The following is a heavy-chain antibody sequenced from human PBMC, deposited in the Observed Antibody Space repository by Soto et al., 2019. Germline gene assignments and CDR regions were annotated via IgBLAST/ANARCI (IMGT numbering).Heavy chain of an antibody. CDR1: GDSVSSVGFH. CDR2: IYNGGST. J-gene: IGHJ5*02. Sequence: SETLSLTCTVSGDSVSSVGFHWALLLRPPGKGLEWIGYIYNGGSTYYRPSLESRMHMSLDATRNNYSLRLTSVTAADTAVYFCARAPVGPWGQGTLVTVSS. V-gene: IGHV4-30-4*01. CDR3: ARAPVGP.